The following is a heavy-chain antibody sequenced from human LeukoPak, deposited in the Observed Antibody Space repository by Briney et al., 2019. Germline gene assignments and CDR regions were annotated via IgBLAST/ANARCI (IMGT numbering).Heavy chain of an antibody. V-gene: IGHV3-30*02. D-gene: IGHD3-16*01. CDR1: GFNFSSYG. Sequence: PGGSLTLSCAASGFNFSSYGMHWARQARGKGRECVTFIRFEGTNKYYADSVKGRFSISSDNSKNILYLQMNSLRGDDTAVYYCAKPASLGATSSAFEFWGQGTMVSVSS. CDR3: AKPASLGATSSAFEF. J-gene: IGHJ3*01. CDR2: IRFEGTNK.